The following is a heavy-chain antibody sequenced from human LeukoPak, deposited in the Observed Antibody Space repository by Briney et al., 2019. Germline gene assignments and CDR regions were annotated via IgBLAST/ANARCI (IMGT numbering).Heavy chain of an antibody. V-gene: IGHV4-59*01. Sequence: SETLSLTCTVSGGSISSYYWSWIRQPPGKGLEWIGYIYYSGSTNYNPSLKSRVTISVDTSKNQFSLKLSSVTAADTAVYYCARVVGASFDYWGQGTLVTVSS. J-gene: IGHJ4*02. D-gene: IGHD1-26*01. CDR2: IYYSGST. CDR1: GGSISSYY. CDR3: ARVVGASFDY.